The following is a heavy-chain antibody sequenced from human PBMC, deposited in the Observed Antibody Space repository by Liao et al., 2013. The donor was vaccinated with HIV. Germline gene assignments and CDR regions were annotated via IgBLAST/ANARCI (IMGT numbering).Heavy chain of an antibody. CDR1: GGSFSSYF. Sequence: QVHLQQWGAGLLKPSETLSLTCAVYGGSFSSYFWSWIRQPPGKGLEWIGEINHSGTTNYNPSLKSRVTISVDTSKKKFSLKLSSVTAADTAVYYCARDPPQAEYSRGTRGFDYWGQGTLVTVSS. V-gene: IGHV4-34*01. CDR3: ARDPPQAEYSRGTRGFDY. CDR2: INHSGTT. D-gene: IGHD6-6*01. J-gene: IGHJ4*02.